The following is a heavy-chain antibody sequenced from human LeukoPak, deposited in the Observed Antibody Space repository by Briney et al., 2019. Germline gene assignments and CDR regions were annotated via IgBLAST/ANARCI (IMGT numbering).Heavy chain of an antibody. CDR3: ANLDCGGDCYSDP. V-gene: IGHV3-30*18. CDR1: GFTFSSYG. CDR2: ISYDGSNK. Sequence: GRSLRLSCAASGFTFSSYGMHWVRQAPGKGLEWVAVISYDGSNKYSADSVKGRFTISRDNSKNTLFLQMNSLRAEDTAVYYCANLDCGGDCYSDPWGQGTLVTVSS. J-gene: IGHJ5*02. D-gene: IGHD2-21*02.